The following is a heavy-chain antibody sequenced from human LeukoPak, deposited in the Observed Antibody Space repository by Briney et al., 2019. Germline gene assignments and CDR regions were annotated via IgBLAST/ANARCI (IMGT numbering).Heavy chain of an antibody. J-gene: IGHJ4*02. D-gene: IGHD3-16*01. CDR2: IKQDGSEK. CDR1: GFTFSSYW. V-gene: IGHV3-7*01. CDR3: ARDSYGCDY. Sequence: GGSLRLSCAASGFTFSSYWMSWVRQAPGKGLEWVANIKQDGSEKYYVDSVKGRFTISRDNSKDTLYLQTNNLRAEDTAVYYCARDSYGCDYWGQGTLVTVSS.